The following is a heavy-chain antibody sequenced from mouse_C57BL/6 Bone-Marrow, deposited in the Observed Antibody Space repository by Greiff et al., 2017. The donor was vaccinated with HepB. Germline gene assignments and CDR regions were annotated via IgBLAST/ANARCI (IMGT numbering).Heavy chain of an antibody. Sequence: VKVVESGAELARPGASVKLSCKASGYTFTSYGISWVKQRTGQGLEWIGEIYPRSGNTYYNEKFKGKATLTADKSSSTAYMELRSLTSEDSAVYFCARMKGLLRYRYFDVWGTGTTVTVSS. CDR2: IYPRSGNT. J-gene: IGHJ1*03. D-gene: IGHD1-1*01. V-gene: IGHV1-81*01. CDR1: GYTFTSYG. CDR3: ARMKGLLRYRYFDV.